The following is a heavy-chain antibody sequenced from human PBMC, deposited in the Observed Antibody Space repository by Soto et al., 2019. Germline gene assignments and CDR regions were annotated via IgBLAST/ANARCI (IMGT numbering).Heavy chain of an antibody. V-gene: IGHV3-30*18. J-gene: IGHJ6*02. CDR3: AKDRYCSGGSCYVPTYYYYGMDV. CDR2: ISYDGSNK. Sequence: QVQLVESGGGVVQPGRSLRLSCAASGFTFSSYGMHWVRQAPGKGLEWVAVISYDGSNKYYADSVKGRFTISRDNSKNTRYLQMNRLRAEDTAVYYCAKDRYCSGGSCYVPTYYYYGMDVWGRGTTVTVSS. D-gene: IGHD2-15*01. CDR1: GFTFSSYG.